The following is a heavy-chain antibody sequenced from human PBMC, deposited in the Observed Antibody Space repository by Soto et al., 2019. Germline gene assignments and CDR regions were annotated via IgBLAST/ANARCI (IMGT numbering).Heavy chain of an antibody. CDR1: GGSISSSSYY. D-gene: IGHD6-13*01. CDR3: ARRSSSFPDY. Sequence: QLQLQESGPGLVKPSETLSLTCTVSGGSISSSSYYWGWIRQPPGKGLEWIGSIYYSGSTYYNPFLKSRVTISVDTSKNQYSLKLSSVTVADTAVYYCARRSSSFPDYWGQGTLVTVSS. V-gene: IGHV4-39*01. J-gene: IGHJ4*02. CDR2: IYYSGST.